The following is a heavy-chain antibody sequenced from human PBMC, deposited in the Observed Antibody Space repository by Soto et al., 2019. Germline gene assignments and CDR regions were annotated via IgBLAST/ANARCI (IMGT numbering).Heavy chain of an antibody. CDR1: GYTFTTYG. CDR3: TREGSAPYYYYGMDA. Sequence: ASVKVSCQASGYTFTTYGISWVRQAPGEGLEWLGWINTHNGNTNYAQNLQGRVFMTADTSTNTVYMELRSLRSDDTAIYYCTREGSAPYYYYGMDAWGQGTTVTVSS. J-gene: IGHJ6*02. CDR2: INTHNGNT. D-gene: IGHD3-10*01. V-gene: IGHV1-18*01.